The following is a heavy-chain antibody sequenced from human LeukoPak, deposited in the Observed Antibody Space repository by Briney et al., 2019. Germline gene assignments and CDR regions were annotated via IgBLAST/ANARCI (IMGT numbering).Heavy chain of an antibody. Sequence: SETLSLTCAVYGGSFSGYYWSWIRQPPGKGLEWIGEINHSGSTNYNPSLESRVTISVDTSKNQFSLKLSSVTAADTAVYYCAREGKSGSGGLDYWGQGTLVTVSS. J-gene: IGHJ4*02. D-gene: IGHD3-10*01. CDR3: AREGKSGSGGLDY. CDR1: GGSFSGYY. V-gene: IGHV4-34*01. CDR2: INHSGST.